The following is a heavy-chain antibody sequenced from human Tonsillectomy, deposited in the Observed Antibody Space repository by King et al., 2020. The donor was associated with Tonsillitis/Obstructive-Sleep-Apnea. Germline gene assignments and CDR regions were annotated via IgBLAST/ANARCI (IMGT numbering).Heavy chain of an antibody. J-gene: IGHJ3*02. Sequence: VQLVESGGVVVQPGGSLRLSCAASGFTFDDYTMHWVRQAPGKGLEWVSLISWDGGSTYYADSVKGRFTISRDNSKNSLYLQMNSLRTEDTALYYCARGREYSGSSFAFDIWGQGTMVTVSS. V-gene: IGHV3-43*01. D-gene: IGHD6-6*01. CDR2: ISWDGGST. CDR3: ARGREYSGSSFAFDI. CDR1: GFTFDDYT.